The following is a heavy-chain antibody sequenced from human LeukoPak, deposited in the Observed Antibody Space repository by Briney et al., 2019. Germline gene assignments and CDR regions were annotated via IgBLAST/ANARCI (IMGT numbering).Heavy chain of an antibody. CDR2: IYYSGST. D-gene: IGHD5-12*01. V-gene: IGHV4-59*01. CDR1: GGSISSYY. CDR3: AVHSYSMATEHDAFDI. J-gene: IGHJ3*02. Sequence: SETLSLTCTVSGGSISSYYWSWIRQPPGKGLEWIGYIYYSGSTNYNPSLKSRVTISADTSKNQFSLKLSSVTAADTAVYYCAVHSYSMATEHDAFDIWGQGTMVTVSS.